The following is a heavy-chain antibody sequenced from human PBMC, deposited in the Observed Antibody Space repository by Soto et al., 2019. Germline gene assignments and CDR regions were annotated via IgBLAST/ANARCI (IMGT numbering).Heavy chain of an antibody. V-gene: IGHV3-33*01. Sequence: GGSLRLSCAPSGFIFSRHGMHWVRQAPGKGLEWVALIWYDGSKKNYADSVKGRFTISRDNSKNTLYMQMDSLRADDTAVYYCARDLSYGSLDFDYWGQGTLVTVSS. CDR3: ARDLSYGSLDFDY. D-gene: IGHD5-18*01. J-gene: IGHJ4*02. CDR2: IWYDGSKK. CDR1: GFIFSRHG.